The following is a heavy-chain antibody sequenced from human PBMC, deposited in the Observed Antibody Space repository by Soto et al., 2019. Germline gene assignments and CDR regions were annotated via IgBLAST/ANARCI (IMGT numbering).Heavy chain of an antibody. CDR1: GFNFGSYG. J-gene: IGHJ6*02. Sequence: GGSLRLSCSAPGFNFGSYGMSWVRQAPGKGLEWVSGLTASGLNTYYTDSVKGRFTISRDNSRNTVYLQMSGLRVEDTAVFHCAKGLGNAKEVWGQGTTVTVSS. CDR3: AKGLGNAKEV. CDR2: LTASGLNT. D-gene: IGHD2-8*01. V-gene: IGHV3-23*01.